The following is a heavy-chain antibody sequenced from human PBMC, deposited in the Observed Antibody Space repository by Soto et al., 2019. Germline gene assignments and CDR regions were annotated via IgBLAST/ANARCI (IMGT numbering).Heavy chain of an antibody. J-gene: IGHJ6*03. CDR3: ASTYGSGSYYYYYMDV. V-gene: IGHV3-7*01. CDR1: GFTFSSYW. D-gene: IGHD3-10*01. CDR2: IKQDGSEK. Sequence: PGGSLRLSCAASGFTFSSYWMSWVRQAPGKGLEWVANIKQDGSEKYYVDSVKGRFTISRDNAKNSLYLQMNSLRAEDTAVYYCASTYGSGSYYYYYMDVWGKGTTVTSP.